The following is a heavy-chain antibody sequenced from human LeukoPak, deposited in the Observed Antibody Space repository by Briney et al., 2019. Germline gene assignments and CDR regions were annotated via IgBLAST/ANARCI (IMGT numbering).Heavy chain of an antibody. D-gene: IGHD6-19*01. CDR3: ATGTGQWLDDGRFDY. J-gene: IGHJ4*02. CDR2: IKPNSGVT. Sequence: GASVKVPCKASGYTFTGYYIHWVRQAPGQGLEWMGWIKPNSGVTNYAQKFQDRVTMTEDTSTDTAYMELSSLRSEDTAVYYCATGTGQWLDDGRFDYWGQGTLVTVSS. V-gene: IGHV1-2*02. CDR1: GYTFTGYY.